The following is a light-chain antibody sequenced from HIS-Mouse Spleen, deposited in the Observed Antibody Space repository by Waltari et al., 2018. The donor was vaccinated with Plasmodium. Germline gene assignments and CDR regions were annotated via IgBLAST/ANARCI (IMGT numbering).Light chain of an antibody. CDR1: SSDVGSYNL. CDR2: EGS. CDR3: CSYAGSSTFVV. V-gene: IGLV2-23*03. J-gene: IGLJ2*01. Sequence: QSALTQPASVSGSPGQSIPISCTGTSSDVGSYNLVSWYQQHPGKAPKLMIYEGSKRPSGVSNRFSGSKSGNTASLTISGLQAEDEADYYCCSYAGSSTFVVFGGGTKL.